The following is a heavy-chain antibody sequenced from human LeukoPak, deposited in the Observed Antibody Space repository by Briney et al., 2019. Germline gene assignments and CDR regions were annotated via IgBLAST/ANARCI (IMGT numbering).Heavy chain of an antibody. CDR1: GGSISSSSYY. D-gene: IGHD6-13*01. CDR3: ARWGIAAVTFDY. V-gene: IGHV4-39*01. Sequence: PSETLSLTCTVSGGSISSSSYYWGWIRQPPGKGLEWIGNIYYSGSTYYNPSLKSRVTISVDTSKNQFSLNVSSVTAADTAVYYCARWGIAAVTFDYWGQGTLVSVSS. J-gene: IGHJ4*02. CDR2: IYYSGST.